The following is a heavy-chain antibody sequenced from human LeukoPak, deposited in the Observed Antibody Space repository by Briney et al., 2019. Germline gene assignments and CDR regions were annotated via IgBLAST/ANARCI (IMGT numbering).Heavy chain of an antibody. J-gene: IGHJ4*02. Sequence: GGSLRLSCAASGFTFSSYAMHWVRQAPGKGLEWVAVISYDGSGKYYADSVKGRFTISRDNSKNTLYLQMNSLRAEDTAVYYCARDPEYDSSGYYYGVVDYWGQGTLVTVSS. D-gene: IGHD3-22*01. CDR1: GFTFSSYA. V-gene: IGHV3-30*04. CDR3: ARDPEYDSSGYYYGVVDY. CDR2: ISYDGSGK.